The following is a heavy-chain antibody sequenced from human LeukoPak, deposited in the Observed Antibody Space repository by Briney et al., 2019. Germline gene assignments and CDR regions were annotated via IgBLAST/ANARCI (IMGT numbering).Heavy chain of an antibody. CDR1: GGSISSGDYY. CDR2: MYYSGST. J-gene: IGHJ5*02. Sequence: SQTLSLTCTVSGGSISSGDYYWSWIRQPPGKGLEWIAYMYYSGSTYYNPSLKSRVTMSADTSKNQFSLKLSSVTAADTAVYYCARTRGYSYGSRSWFDPWGQGTLVTVSS. D-gene: IGHD5-18*01. CDR3: ARTRGYSYGSRSWFDP. V-gene: IGHV4-30-4*01.